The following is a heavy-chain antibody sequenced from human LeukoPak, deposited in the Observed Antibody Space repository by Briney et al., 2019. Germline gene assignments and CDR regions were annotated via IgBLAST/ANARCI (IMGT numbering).Heavy chain of an antibody. J-gene: IGHJ4*02. CDR2: INHSGST. D-gene: IGHD5-18*01. CDR1: GGSISSANYY. V-gene: IGHV4-39*07. CDR3: ARRGWLYGYGH. Sequence: SETLSLTCTVSGGSISSANYYWGWIRQPPGKGLEWIGEINHSGSTNYNPSLKSRVTISVDTSKNQFSLKLSSVTAADTAVYYCARRGWLYGYGHWGQGTLVTVSS.